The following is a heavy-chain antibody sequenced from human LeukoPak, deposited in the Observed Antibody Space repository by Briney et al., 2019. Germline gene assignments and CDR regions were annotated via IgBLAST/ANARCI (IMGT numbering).Heavy chain of an antibody. J-gene: IGHJ5*02. CDR3: ARYPRGYSGYAKANWFDP. Sequence: SETLSLTCSVSGDSISSYYWSWIRQPPGKGLEWIGYIYYTGPTDYNPSLKSRVTISMDPSKSQLSLNLGSVTAADTAVYYCARYPRGYSGYAKANWFDPWGQGTLVTVSS. D-gene: IGHD5-12*01. V-gene: IGHV4-59*08. CDR2: IYYTGPT. CDR1: GDSISSYY.